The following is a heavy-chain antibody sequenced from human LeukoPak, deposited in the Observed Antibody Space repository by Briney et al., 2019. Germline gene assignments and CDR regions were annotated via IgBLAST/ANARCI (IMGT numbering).Heavy chain of an antibody. CDR2: IYHSGST. Sequence: SETLSLTCTVSGYSISSGYYWGWIRQPPGKGLEWIGSIYHSGSTYYNPSLKSRVTISVDTSKNQFSLNLRSVTAADTAVYYCARSSSGDTTFDYWGQGTLVTVSS. J-gene: IGHJ4*02. CDR1: GYSISSGYY. CDR3: ARSSSGDTTFDY. D-gene: IGHD6-25*01. V-gene: IGHV4-38-2*02.